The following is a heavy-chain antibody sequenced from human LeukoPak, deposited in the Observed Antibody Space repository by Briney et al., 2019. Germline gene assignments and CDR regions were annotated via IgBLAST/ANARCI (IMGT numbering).Heavy chain of an antibody. CDR1: GFSISRYS. V-gene: IGHV3-21*01. Sequence: GGSLRLYCVTSGFSISRYSMNWVRQAPGKGLEWVSSISSSSYHIYYADSIKGRFTISRDNAKNSLYLQMDSLRAEDTAVYYCAGGSSTSSYYFDYWGQGTLVTVSS. D-gene: IGHD2-2*01. CDR3: AGGSSTSSYYFDY. CDR2: ISSSSYHI. J-gene: IGHJ4*02.